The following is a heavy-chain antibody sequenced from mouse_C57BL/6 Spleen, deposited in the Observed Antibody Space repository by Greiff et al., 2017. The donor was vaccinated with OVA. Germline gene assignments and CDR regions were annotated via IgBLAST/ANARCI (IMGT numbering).Heavy chain of an antibody. CDR3: ARANWDVEYAMDY. V-gene: IGHV1-26*01. Sequence: EVQLQPSGPELVKPGASVKISCKASGYTFTDYYMTWVKQSHGKSLEWIGAITPTHGGTNYTQQFKGKATLTVDKASSTAYMELRSLTSEDSAVYYCARANWDVEYAMDYWGKGTSVTVSS. D-gene: IGHD4-1*01. J-gene: IGHJ4*01. CDR1: GYTFTDYY. CDR2: ITPTHGGT.